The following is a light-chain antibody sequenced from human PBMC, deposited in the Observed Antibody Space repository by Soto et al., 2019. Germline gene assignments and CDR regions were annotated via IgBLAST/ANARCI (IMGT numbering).Light chain of an antibody. Sequence: EIVLTQSPATLSLSPGNRATLSCRASQSGSGYLAGYQQKPGQAPRLLIYDASNRATGIPARFSGRGSGTDFTLTITSLEPEDFAVYYCQQRSNWPSTFGGGTKVEI. CDR1: QSGSGY. V-gene: IGKV3-11*01. J-gene: IGKJ4*01. CDR3: QQRSNWPST. CDR2: DAS.